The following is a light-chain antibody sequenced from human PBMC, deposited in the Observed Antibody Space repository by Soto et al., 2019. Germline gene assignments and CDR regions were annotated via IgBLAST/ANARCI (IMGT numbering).Light chain of an antibody. CDR1: SSDVGSYNL. CDR2: EGS. V-gene: IGLV2-23*01. J-gene: IGLJ1*01. CDR3: CSYAGSSTYV. Sequence: QSALTQPASVSGSPGQSITISCNGTSSDVGSYNLVSWYQQHPGKAPKLMIYEGSKRPSGVSNRFSGSKSGNTASLTISGLQAEDEADYNCCSYAGSSTYVFGTGTKLTVL.